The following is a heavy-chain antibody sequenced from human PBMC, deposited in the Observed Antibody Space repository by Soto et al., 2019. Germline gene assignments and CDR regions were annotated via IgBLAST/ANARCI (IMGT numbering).Heavy chain of an antibody. Sequence: ASVKVSCKACGYTFTNYAIHWVRQAPGQRLEWMGWINAGNSNTKYSQNFQGRVTITRDTSASTAYMELSSLRSEDTAVYFCATGSQTLDYWGQGTLVTVSS. CDR2: INAGNSNT. D-gene: IGHD6-13*01. V-gene: IGHV1-3*01. CDR1: GYTFTNYA. J-gene: IGHJ4*02. CDR3: ATGSQTLDY.